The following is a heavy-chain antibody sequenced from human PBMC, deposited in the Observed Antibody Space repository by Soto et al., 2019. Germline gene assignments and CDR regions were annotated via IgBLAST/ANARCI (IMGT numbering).Heavy chain of an antibody. D-gene: IGHD1-26*01. CDR2: IYYSGST. V-gene: IGHV4-39*01. CDR3: ARKGRGELLRGWFDP. J-gene: IGHJ5*02. Sequence: SETLSLTCTVSGGSISSSSYYWGWIRQPPGKGLEWIGSIYYSGSTYYNPSLKSRVTISVDTSKNQFSLKLSSVTAADTAVYYCARKGRGELLRGWFDPWGQGTLVTVSS. CDR1: GGSISSSSYY.